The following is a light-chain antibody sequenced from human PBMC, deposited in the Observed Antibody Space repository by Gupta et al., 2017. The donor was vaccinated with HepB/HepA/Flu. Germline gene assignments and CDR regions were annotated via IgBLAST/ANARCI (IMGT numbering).Light chain of an antibody. CDR1: ETISDY. CDR3: QQSYRIPRT. CDR2: SAS. Sequence: DIQMTQFPSYLSASVGDRVTITCRASETISDYLNWYQQKPGRAPKVLIYSASRLQSGVPSRFSGSGSGADFTLTISSLQPEDFATYYCQQSYRIPRTFGQGTKVEIK. J-gene: IGKJ1*01. V-gene: IGKV1-39*01.